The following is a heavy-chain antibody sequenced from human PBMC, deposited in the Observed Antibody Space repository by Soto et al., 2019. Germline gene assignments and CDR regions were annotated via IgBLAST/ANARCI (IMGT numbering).Heavy chain of an antibody. V-gene: IGHV3-30*18. Sequence: QVQLVESGGGVVQPGRSLRLSCAASGFTFSSYGMHWDRQAPGKGLEWVAVISYDGSNKYYADSVKGRFTISRDNSKNTLYLQMNSLRAEDTAVYYCAKDSTGYMVYWGQGTLVTVSS. CDR3: AKDSTGYMVY. J-gene: IGHJ4*02. CDR2: ISYDGSNK. D-gene: IGHD6-13*01. CDR1: GFTFSSYG.